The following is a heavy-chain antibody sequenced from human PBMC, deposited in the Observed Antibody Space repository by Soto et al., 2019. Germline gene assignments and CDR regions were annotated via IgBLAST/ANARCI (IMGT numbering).Heavy chain of an antibody. CDR1: GFTFSGSA. CDR2: IRSKANSYAT. J-gene: IGHJ4*02. Sequence: GGSLRLSCAASGFTFSGSAMHWVRQASGKGLEWVGRIRSKANSYATAYAASVKGRFTISRDDSKNTAYLQMNSLKTEDTAVYYCTRLYNWNYPFDYWGQRTLVTVSS. D-gene: IGHD1-7*01. V-gene: IGHV3-73*01. CDR3: TRLYNWNYPFDY.